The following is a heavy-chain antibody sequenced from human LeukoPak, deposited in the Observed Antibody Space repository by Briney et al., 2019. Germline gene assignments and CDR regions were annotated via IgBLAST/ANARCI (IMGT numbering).Heavy chain of an antibody. CDR2: IIPIFGTA. V-gene: IGHV1-69*05. Sequence: VASVKVSCKASGGTFSSYAISWVRQAPGQGLEWMGGIIPIFGTANYAQKFQGRVTITTDESTSTAYMELSSLRSEDTAVYYCASSRYYYYGMDVWGQGTTVTVSS. CDR3: ASSRYYYYGMDV. J-gene: IGHJ6*02. CDR1: GGTFSSYA. D-gene: IGHD6-6*01.